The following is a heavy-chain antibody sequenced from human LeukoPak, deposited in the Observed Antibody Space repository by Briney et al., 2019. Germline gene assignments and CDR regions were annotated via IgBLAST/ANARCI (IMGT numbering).Heavy chain of an antibody. CDR3: ARSGTIFGVVPFDY. CDR2: IYYRGST. Sequence: SETLSLTCTVSGGSISSGGYYWSWIRQHPGKGLEWIGYIYYRGSTYYNPSLKSRVTISVDTSKNQFSLKLSSVTAADTAVYYCARSGTIFGVVPFDYWGQGTLVTVSS. D-gene: IGHD3-3*01. CDR1: GGSISSGGYY. V-gene: IGHV4-31*03. J-gene: IGHJ4*02.